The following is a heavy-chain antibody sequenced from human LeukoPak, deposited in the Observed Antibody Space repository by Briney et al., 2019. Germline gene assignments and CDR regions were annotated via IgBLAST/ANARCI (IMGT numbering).Heavy chain of an antibody. CDR2: IYYSGST. Sequence: SETLSLTCTVSGGSISSYYWSWIRQPPGKGLEWIGYIYYSGSTNYNPSLKSRVTISVDMSKNQFSLKLRSVTAADTAVYYCARTTEGGYSYGYFYHYYMDVWGKGTTVTISS. D-gene: IGHD5-18*01. J-gene: IGHJ6*03. CDR1: GGSISSYY. V-gene: IGHV4-59*01. CDR3: ARTTEGGYSYGYFYHYYMDV.